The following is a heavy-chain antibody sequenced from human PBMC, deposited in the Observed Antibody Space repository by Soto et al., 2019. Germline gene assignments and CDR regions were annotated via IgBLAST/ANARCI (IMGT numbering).Heavy chain of an antibody. CDR3: ARSQSPFYYGMDV. Sequence: PGESLKISCKGSGYSFTSYWIGWVRQMPGKGLEWMGIIYPGDSDTRYSPSFQGQVTIPADKSISTAYLQWSSLKASDTAMYYCARSQSPFYYGMDVWGQGTTVTVSS. CDR1: GYSFTSYW. J-gene: IGHJ6*02. CDR2: IYPGDSDT. V-gene: IGHV5-51*01.